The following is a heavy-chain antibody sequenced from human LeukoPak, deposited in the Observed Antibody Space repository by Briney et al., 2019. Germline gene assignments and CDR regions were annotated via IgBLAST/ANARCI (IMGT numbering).Heavy chain of an antibody. J-gene: IGHJ4*02. D-gene: IGHD6-13*01. CDR1: GYSFTTYW. Sequence: GESLKISCKASGYSFTTYWIGWVRQMPGKGLEWMGIIYPGDFDTAYSPSFQGQVTISADKSISTAYLQWSSLKASDTAIYYCARQGILAAHSPDFWGQGTLVTVSS. CDR3: ARQGILAAHSPDF. CDR2: IYPGDFDT. V-gene: IGHV5-51*01.